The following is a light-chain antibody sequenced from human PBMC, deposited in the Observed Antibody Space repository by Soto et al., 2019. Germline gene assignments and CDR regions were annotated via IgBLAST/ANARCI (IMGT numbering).Light chain of an antibody. V-gene: IGKV3-11*01. CDR1: QSVSSD. J-gene: IGKJ5*01. CDR2: SAS. CDR3: QQRSNWPH. Sequence: EIVMTQSPATLSVSPGEGATLSCRASQSVSSDLAWYHQKPGQAPRLLIYSASTRATGIPARFSGSGSGTDFSLTISRLEPEDFAVYYCQQRSNWPHFGQGTRLEIK.